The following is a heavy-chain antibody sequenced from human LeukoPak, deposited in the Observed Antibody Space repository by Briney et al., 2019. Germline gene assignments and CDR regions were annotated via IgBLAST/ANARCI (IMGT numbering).Heavy chain of an antibody. CDR3: ARDGPVTGTYYFDY. CDR1: GYTFTGYY. J-gene: IGHJ4*02. V-gene: IGHV1-2*02. D-gene: IGHD1-7*01. Sequence: ASVKVSCKASGYTFTGYYMHWVRQAPGQGLEWMGWINPNSGSTNYAQKFQGRVTMTRDTSISTAHMELSRLTSDDTAVYYCARDGPVTGTYYFDYWGQGTLVTVSS. CDR2: INPNSGST.